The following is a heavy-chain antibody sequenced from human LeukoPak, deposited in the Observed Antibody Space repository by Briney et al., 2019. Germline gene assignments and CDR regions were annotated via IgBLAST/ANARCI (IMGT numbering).Heavy chain of an antibody. CDR1: GFTFSSYA. CDR3: ARGLEDGYPDY. J-gene: IGHJ4*02. D-gene: IGHD5-24*01. V-gene: IGHV3-11*06. CDR2: ISSSSSYT. Sequence: GGSLRLSCAASGFTFSSYAMSWIRQAPGKGLEWVSYISSSSSYTNYADSVKGRFTISRDNAKNSLYLQMNSLRAEDTAVYYCARGLEDGYPDYWGQGTLVTVSS.